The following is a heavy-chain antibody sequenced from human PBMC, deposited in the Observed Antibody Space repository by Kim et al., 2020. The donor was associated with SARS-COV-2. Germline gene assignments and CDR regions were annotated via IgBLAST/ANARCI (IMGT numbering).Heavy chain of an antibody. CDR2: ISSDGTQK. CDR1: GFAFSHSP. V-gene: IGHV3-30*04. Sequence: GGSLRLSCATSGFAFSHSPLHWVRQSPGTGLEWVALISSDGTQKNYANSVRGRFTISRDISKRTLFLQMNSLRPEDTAVYYCATDWAAFSSGTYVFDFWGRGTLVTVSS. J-gene: IGHJ4*02. D-gene: IGHD3-10*01. CDR3: ATDWAAFSSGTYVFDF.